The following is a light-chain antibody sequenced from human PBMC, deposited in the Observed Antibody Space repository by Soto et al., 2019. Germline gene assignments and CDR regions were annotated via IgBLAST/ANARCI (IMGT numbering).Light chain of an antibody. Sequence: SVLTQPPSVSAAPGQKVTISCSGSSSNIGGNSVSWYQQLPGTALKLLIYDDNKRPSGLSDRFSGPQSGTSPPLGIYGFQTGAEADYYCGSCDSSLSAYVFRTGTQVTVL. CDR3: GSCDSSLSAYV. CDR1: SSNIGGNS. J-gene: IGLJ1*01. V-gene: IGLV1-51*01. CDR2: DDN.